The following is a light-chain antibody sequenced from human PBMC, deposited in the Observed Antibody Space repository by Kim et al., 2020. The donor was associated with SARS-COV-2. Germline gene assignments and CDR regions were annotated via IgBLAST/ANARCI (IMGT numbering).Light chain of an antibody. V-gene: IGKV3-15*01. J-gene: IGKJ2*01. CDR3: QKYNNWPYT. CDR2: GAS. Sequence: EIVMTQSPVTLSVSPGERATLSWRASQSVSTNLAWYQQKPGQAPRLVIYGASTRATGIPAGFSGSGSGTEFTLTISSLQSEDFAVYYCQKYNNWPYTFGQGTKLVI. CDR1: QSVSTN.